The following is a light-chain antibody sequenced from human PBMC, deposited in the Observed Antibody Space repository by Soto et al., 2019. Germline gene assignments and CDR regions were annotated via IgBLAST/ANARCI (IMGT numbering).Light chain of an antibody. CDR3: QQYGSSLLT. CDR2: GAS. CDR1: QSVSSSY. J-gene: IGKJ3*01. Sequence: EIVLTQSPGTLSLSPGERATLSCRASQSVSSSYLAWYQQKPGQAPRPLIYGASSRATRIPDRFSGSGSGTDFPLTLSRLEPEDLAEYYCQQYGSSLLTFGPGTKVDIK. V-gene: IGKV3-20*01.